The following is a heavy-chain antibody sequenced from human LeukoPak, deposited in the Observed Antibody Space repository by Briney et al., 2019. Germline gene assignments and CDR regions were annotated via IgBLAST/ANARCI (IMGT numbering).Heavy chain of an antibody. J-gene: IGHJ4*02. CDR3: ARYYYDSSGYFDY. CDR2: ISSDSSHI. Sequence: GGSLRLSCAASGFTFSSYGMHWVRQAPGKGLEWVSIISSDSSHIYDTDSAKGRFTISRDNAKNSLYLQMNSLRPEDTAVYYCARYYYDSSGYFDYWGQGTLVTVSS. D-gene: IGHD3-22*01. CDR1: GFTFSSYG. V-gene: IGHV3-21*01.